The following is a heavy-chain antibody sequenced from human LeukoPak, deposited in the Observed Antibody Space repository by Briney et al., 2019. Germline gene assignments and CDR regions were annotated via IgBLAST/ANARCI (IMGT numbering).Heavy chain of an antibody. Sequence: ASVKVSCKASGYTFTNNFMHWGRQAPGQGLEWMGIINPSGDNTWYAQKFQGRVTMTRDMATSTDYMEVSSLRSEDTAVYYCARDNSLGDSAWWFDPWGQGTLVTVSS. V-gene: IGHV1-46*01. CDR2: INPSGDNT. J-gene: IGHJ5*02. D-gene: IGHD5-12*01. CDR3: ARDNSLGDSAWWFDP. CDR1: GYTFTNNF.